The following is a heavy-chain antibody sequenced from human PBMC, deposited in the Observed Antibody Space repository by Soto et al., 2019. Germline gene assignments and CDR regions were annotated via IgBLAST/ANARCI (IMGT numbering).Heavy chain of an antibody. CDR2: TYYRSKWNS. J-gene: IGHJ4*02. V-gene: IGHV6-1*01. CDR1: GDSVSSNSAA. Sequence: SQTLSLTCAISGDSVSSNSAAWSWIRQSPSRGLEWLGRTYYRSKWNSNYAVSVKGRVTINPDTSKNQFSLQLNSVTPEDTAVYYCARDEGGPWGRGTLVTVSS. CDR3: ARDEGGP.